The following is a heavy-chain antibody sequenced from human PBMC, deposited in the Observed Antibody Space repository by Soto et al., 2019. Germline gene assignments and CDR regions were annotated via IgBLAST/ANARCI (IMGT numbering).Heavy chain of an antibody. CDR2: ISGSGGST. J-gene: IGHJ4*02. Sequence: GGSLRLSCAASGFTFSSYAMSWVRQAPGKGLEWVSAISGSGGSTYYADSVKGRFTISRDNSKNTLYLQMNSLRAEDTAVYYCAKDGDPDRSSPFYFDYWGQGTLVTVSS. CDR3: AKDGDPDRSSPFYFDY. D-gene: IGHD6-6*01. CDR1: GFTFSSYA. V-gene: IGHV3-23*01.